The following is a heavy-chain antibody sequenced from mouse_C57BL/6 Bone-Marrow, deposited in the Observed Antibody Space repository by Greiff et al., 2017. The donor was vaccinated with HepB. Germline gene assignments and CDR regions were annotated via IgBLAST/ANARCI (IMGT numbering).Heavy chain of an antibody. J-gene: IGHJ1*03. D-gene: IGHD1-1*01. V-gene: IGHV5-6*02. CDR1: GFTFSSYG. CDR3: ARKGTVVAHWYFDV. Sequence: DVKLVESGGDLVKPGGSLKLSCAASGFTFSSYGMSWVRQTPDKRLEWVATISSGGSYTYYPDSVKGRFTISRDNAKNTLYLQMSSLKSEDTAMYYCARKGTVVAHWYFDVWGTGTTVTVSS. CDR2: ISSGGSYT.